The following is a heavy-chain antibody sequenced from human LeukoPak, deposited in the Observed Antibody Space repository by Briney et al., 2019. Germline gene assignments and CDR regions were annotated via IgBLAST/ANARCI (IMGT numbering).Heavy chain of an antibody. Sequence: SETLSLTCAVYGGSFSGYYWSWIRQPPGKGLEWIGEINHSGSTNYNPSLKSRVTISVDTSENQFSLKLSSVTAADTAVYYCARPGIAAAVYNWFDPWGQGTLVTVSS. V-gene: IGHV4-34*01. J-gene: IGHJ5*02. CDR1: GGSFSGYY. CDR3: ARPGIAAAVYNWFDP. CDR2: INHSGST. D-gene: IGHD6-13*01.